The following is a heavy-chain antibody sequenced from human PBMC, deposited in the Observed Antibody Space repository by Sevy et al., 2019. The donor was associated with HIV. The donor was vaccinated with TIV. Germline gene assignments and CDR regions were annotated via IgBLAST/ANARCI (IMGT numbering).Heavy chain of an antibody. J-gene: IGHJ4*02. Sequence: GGSLRLSCAASGFIFNSYGMSWVRQAPGKGMEWVSGIGGGGGSIYYADSVKGRFTISRDNFKNTLYLQMNSLRAEDTAVYYCRGVGTTTNFDYWGQGTLVTVSS. CDR1: GFIFNSYG. CDR2: IGGGGGSI. V-gene: IGHV3-23*01. CDR3: RGVGTTTNFDY. D-gene: IGHD1-26*01.